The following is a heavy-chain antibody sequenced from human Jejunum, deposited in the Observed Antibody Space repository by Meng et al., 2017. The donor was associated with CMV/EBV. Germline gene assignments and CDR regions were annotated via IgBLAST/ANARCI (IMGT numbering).Heavy chain of an antibody. CDR3: VRRTLATRALDF. J-gene: IGHJ4*02. Sequence: FKCSGYTFTPYWLGWVRPMPGKGLEWMGAIFPSDSDIRYSPSFQGQVTLSADKSISTAYLQWSSLKASDTAMYHCVRRTLATRALDFWGQGTLVTVSS. CDR2: IFPSDSDI. D-gene: IGHD6-6*01. V-gene: IGHV5-51*01. CDR1: GYTFTPYW.